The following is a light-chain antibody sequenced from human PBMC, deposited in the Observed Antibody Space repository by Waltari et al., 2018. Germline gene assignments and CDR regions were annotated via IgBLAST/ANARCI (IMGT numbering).Light chain of an antibody. CDR3: HSRDTFSTRV. CDR2: GQD. V-gene: IGLV3-19*01. CDR1: SLRRFY. J-gene: IGLJ2*01. Sequence: SSELTQDPAVSVALGQTVTIPCQGDSLRRFYASWYQQRTGQAPILIFYGQDNRPSGIPDRFSGSTSGDTASLTITGAQAEDEADYYCHSRDTFSTRVFGGGTRLTV.